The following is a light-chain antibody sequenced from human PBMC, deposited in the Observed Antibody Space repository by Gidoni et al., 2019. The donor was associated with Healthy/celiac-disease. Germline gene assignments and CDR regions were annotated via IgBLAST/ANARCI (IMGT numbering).Light chain of an antibody. CDR1: QSISSY. J-gene: IGKJ2*01. CDR2: AAT. Sequence: DIQMTQYPSSLSASVGDRVTITCRASQSISSYLNWYQQKPGKAPKLRIYAATSLQSGVPSRFSGSGSGTDFTLTISSLQPEDVATYYCHQSYSTPPYTFGQGTKLEIK. V-gene: IGKV1-39*01. CDR3: HQSYSTPPYT.